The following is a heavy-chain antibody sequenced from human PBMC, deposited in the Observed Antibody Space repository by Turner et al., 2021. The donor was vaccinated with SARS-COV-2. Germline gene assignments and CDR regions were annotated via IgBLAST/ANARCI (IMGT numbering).Heavy chain of an antibody. D-gene: IGHD2-2*01. CDR3: ARGGEYQLLHYYGMDV. J-gene: IGHJ6*02. CDR1: GFTVSSNY. CDR2: ISSGGRT. V-gene: IGHV3-53*01. Sequence: EVQLVESGGGVVQPGGSLRLSCAASGFTVSSNYMSWVRQAPGKGLEWVSVISSGGRTYYADSVKGRFTISRDNSKNTLYLQMNSLRAEDTAVYYCARGGEYQLLHYYGMDVWGQGTTVTVSS.